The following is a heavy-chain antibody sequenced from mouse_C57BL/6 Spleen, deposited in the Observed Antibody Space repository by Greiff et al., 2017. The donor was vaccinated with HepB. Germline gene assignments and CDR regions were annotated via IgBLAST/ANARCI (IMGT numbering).Heavy chain of an antibody. CDR3: ARSHYYDSSYDY. J-gene: IGHJ2*01. Sequence: QVQLQQPGAELVRPGSSVKLSCKASGYTFTSYWMHWVKQRPIQGLEWIGNIDPSDSETHYNQKFKDKATLTVDKSSSTAYMQLSSLTSEDSAVYYCARSHYYDSSYDYWGQGTTLTVSS. CDR2: IDPSDSET. CDR1: GYTFTSYW. D-gene: IGHD1-1*01. V-gene: IGHV1-52*01.